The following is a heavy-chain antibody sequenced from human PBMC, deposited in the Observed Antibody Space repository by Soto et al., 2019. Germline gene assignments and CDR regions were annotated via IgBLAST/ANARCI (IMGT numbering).Heavy chain of an antibody. J-gene: IGHJ4*02. Sequence: EVQLLESGGGLVQPGGSLRLSCAASGFTFSTFAMTWVRQAPGKGLEWVSAISGSGDNTYYAYSVKGRFTMSRDNSKSPLYLQMNSLRGDDTAVYHCAKGRGVLFYFDQWGQGTLVTVSS. CDR3: AKGRGVLFYFDQ. CDR1: GFTFSTFA. CDR2: ISGSGDNT. D-gene: IGHD2-21*01. V-gene: IGHV3-23*01.